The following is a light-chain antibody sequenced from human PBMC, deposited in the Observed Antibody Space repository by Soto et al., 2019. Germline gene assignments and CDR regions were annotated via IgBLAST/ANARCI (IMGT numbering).Light chain of an antibody. J-gene: IGKJ1*01. CDR2: GAS. CDR1: QSVGSN. Sequence: EIVLTQSPGTLSLSPWERATLSCRASQSVGSNLAWYQQRPGQAPRLLIYGASTRATGVPTRFSGSGSGTEFTLTISSLQSEDLAVYHCQQYNKWPQTFGQGTKVDIK. CDR3: QQYNKWPQT. V-gene: IGKV3-15*01.